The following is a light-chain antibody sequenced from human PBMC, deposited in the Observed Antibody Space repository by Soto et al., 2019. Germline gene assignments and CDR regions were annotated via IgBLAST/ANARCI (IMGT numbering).Light chain of an antibody. CDR3: QQYNNWPLT. J-gene: IGKJ4*01. Sequence: EIVMTQSPATLSVSPGERATLSCRASQSVSSKLAWYQQKPGQAPRLLMFDASLRATGIPARFSGSGSGTQFTLTISSLQSEDSTVYYCQQYNNWPLTFGGGTKVEIK. V-gene: IGKV3-15*01. CDR2: DAS. CDR1: QSVSSK.